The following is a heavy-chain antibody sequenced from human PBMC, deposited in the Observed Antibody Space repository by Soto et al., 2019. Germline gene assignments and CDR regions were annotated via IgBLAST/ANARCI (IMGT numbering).Heavy chain of an antibody. J-gene: IGHJ6*02. Sequence: GGSLRLSCAASGFTFSSYAMHWVRQAPGKWLEWVAVISYDGSNKYYADSVKGRFTISRDNSKNTLYLQMNSLRAEDTAVYYCAREEDPSIAAAGNRNYYYYGMDVWGQGXTVTVYS. CDR2: ISYDGSNK. CDR3: AREEDPSIAAAGNRNYYYYGMDV. CDR1: GFTFSSYA. V-gene: IGHV3-30-3*01. D-gene: IGHD6-13*01.